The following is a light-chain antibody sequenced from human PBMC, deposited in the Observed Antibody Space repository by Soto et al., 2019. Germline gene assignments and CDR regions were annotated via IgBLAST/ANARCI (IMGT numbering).Light chain of an antibody. CDR1: SSDVGSYHS. V-gene: IGLV2-14*01. J-gene: IGLJ1*01. CDR3: SSYRSSSTYV. CDR2: DVT. Sequence: QSALTQPASVSGSPGQSITISCTGPSSDVGSYHSVSWHQQHPGQAPKLMIYDVTNRASGIPDRFSASKSGNTASLTISGLQAGDEADYYCSSYRSSSTYVFGTGTKLTVL.